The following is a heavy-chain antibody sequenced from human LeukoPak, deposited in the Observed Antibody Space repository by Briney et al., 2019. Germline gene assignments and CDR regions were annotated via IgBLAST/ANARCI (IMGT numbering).Heavy chain of an antibody. CDR1: GGSISSSSYY. Sequence: SETLSPTCTVSGGSISSSSYYWGWIRQPPGKGLEWLGSIYTSGRTYYNPSIKSRVIISVDTSKVQFSLKLSSVTAADTAVYYCARSSNGVVDYWGQGTLVAVSS. J-gene: IGHJ4*02. CDR3: ARSSNGVVDY. D-gene: IGHD2-8*01. CDR2: IYTSGRT. V-gene: IGHV4-39*01.